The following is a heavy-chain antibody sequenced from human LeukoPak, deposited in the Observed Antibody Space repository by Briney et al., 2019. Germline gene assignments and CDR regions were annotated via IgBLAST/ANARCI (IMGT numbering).Heavy chain of an antibody. CDR2: ISGSSSPI. J-gene: IGHJ6*02. Sequence: PGGSLRLPCAASGFTFSSYSMNWVRQAPGKGLEWVSYISGSSSPIYYADSVKGRFTISRDNAKNSLSLQMNSLRDEDTAVYYCARGSKWYGMDVWGQGTTVTVSS. CDR1: GFTFSSYS. CDR3: ARGSKWYGMDV. V-gene: IGHV3-48*02. D-gene: IGHD1-26*01.